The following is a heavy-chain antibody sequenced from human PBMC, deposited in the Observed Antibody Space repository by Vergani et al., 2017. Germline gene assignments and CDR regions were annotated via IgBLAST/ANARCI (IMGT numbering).Heavy chain of an antibody. CDR1: GGSFSGYY. CDR2: INHSGST. CDR3: ARGTTLTGYSYGRFDP. J-gene: IGHJ5*02. V-gene: IGHV4-34*01. Sequence: QVQLQQWGAGLLKPSETLSLTCAVYGGSFSGYYWSWIRQPPGKGLEWIGEINHSGSTNYNPSLKSRVTISVDTSKNQFSLKLSSVTAADTAVYYCARGTTLTGYSYGRFDPWGQGTLVTVSS. D-gene: IGHD5-18*01.